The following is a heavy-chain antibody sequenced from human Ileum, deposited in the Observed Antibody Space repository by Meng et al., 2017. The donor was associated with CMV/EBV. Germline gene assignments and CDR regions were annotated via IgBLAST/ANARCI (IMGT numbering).Heavy chain of an antibody. D-gene: IGHD5-12*01. J-gene: IGHJ4*01. V-gene: IGHV3-21*04. CDR2: ISNDRNYI. CDR1: GFTFSTYN. CDR3: ARDGGSSAYDFRFDC. Sequence: GESLKISCTASGFTFSTYNMNWVRQAPGKGLEWVSSISNDRNYIYYADSVRGRFTISRDNAKNSLYLQMSSLRAEDTAVYYCARDGGSSAYDFRFDCWGHGTLVTVSS.